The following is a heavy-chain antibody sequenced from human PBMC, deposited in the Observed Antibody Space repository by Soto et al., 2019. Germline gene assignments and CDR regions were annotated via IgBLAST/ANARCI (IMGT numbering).Heavy chain of an antibody. J-gene: IGHJ4*02. V-gene: IGHV1-18*01. CDR2: ISAYSGNT. D-gene: IGHD1-1*01. CDR3: ARWDTYDVNWYFDY. CDR1: GFTFTNYY. Sequence: QVQLVQSGAEVKKPGASVKVSCKTSGFTFTNYYINWVRQAPGQGLEVMGWISAYSGNTNYAQNLQGRVTMTTDTSASTAYLELRSLRSDDTAVYFCARWDTYDVNWYFDYWGQGTLVTVSS.